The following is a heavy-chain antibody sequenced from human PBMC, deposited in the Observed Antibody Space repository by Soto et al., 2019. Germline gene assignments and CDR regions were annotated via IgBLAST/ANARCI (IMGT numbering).Heavy chain of an antibody. V-gene: IGHV4-39*01. CDR3: GRGVRWYRYYYYYGMDV. CDR1: GGSISSSSYY. D-gene: IGHD2-15*01. J-gene: IGHJ6*02. Sequence: SETLSLICTVSGGSISSSSYYWGWIRQAPGKGLEWIGSIYYSGSTYYNPSLKSRVTISVDTSKNQFSLKLSSVTAADTAVYYCGRGVRWYRYYYYYGMDVWGQGTTVTVSS. CDR2: IYYSGST.